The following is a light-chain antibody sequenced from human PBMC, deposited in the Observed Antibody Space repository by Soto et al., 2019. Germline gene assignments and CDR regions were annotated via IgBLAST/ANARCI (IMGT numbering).Light chain of an antibody. Sequence: IVLTQPPATLSVSPGERATLSCRASQSVSSNLAWYQQKPGQAPRLLISGASTRATGVPARFSGSGSGTEFTLTITSLQSEDFAVDCCQQYNNWPLTFGPGTRLEIK. CDR2: GAS. CDR1: QSVSSN. CDR3: QQYNNWPLT. J-gene: IGKJ5*01. V-gene: IGKV3D-15*01.